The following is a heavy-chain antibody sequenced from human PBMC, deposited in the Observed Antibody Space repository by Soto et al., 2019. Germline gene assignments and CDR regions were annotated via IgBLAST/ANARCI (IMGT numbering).Heavy chain of an antibody. CDR3: ATGSHNLSQWLPTEGLDY. D-gene: IGHD6-19*01. CDR2: FDPEDGET. J-gene: IGHJ4*02. Sequence: ASVKVSCKVSGYTLTELSMHWVRQAPGKGLEWMGGFDPEDGETIYAQKFQGRVTMTEDTSTDTAYMELSSLRSEDTAVYYCATGSHNLSQWLPTEGLDYWGQGTLVTVSS. CDR1: GYTLTELS. V-gene: IGHV1-24*01.